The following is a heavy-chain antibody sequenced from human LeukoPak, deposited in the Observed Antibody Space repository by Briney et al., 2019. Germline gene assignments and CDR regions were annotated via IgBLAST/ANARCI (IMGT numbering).Heavy chain of an antibody. CDR3: AKDHSYYDFWSGYSFFGY. Sequence: PGGSLRLSCAASGFTFSSYAMSWVRQAPGKGLEWVSAISGSGGSTYYADSVKGRSTISRDNSKNTLYLQMNSLRAEDTAVYYCAKDHSYYDFWSGYSFFGYWGQGTLVTVSS. J-gene: IGHJ4*02. V-gene: IGHV3-23*01. CDR1: GFTFSSYA. D-gene: IGHD3-3*01. CDR2: ISGSGGST.